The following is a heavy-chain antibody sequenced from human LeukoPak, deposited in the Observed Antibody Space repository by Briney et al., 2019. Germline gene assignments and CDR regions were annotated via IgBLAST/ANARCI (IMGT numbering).Heavy chain of an antibody. CDR2: INPNSGGT. D-gene: IGHD6-13*01. J-gene: IGHJ6*03. Sequence: ASVKVSCKASGYTFTGYYMHWVRQAPGQGLEWMGWINPNSGGTNYAQKFQGRVTMTRDMSTSTVYMELSSLRSEDTAVYYCARDGIASSYYYYYMDVWGKGTTVTVSS. CDR3: ARDGIASSYYYYYMDV. CDR1: GYTFTGYY. V-gene: IGHV1-2*02.